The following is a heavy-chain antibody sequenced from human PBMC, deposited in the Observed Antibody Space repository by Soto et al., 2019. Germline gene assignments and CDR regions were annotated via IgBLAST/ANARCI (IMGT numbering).Heavy chain of an antibody. CDR3: SSGASRWYPYFFDS. J-gene: IGHJ4*02. CDR2: IIPYYNTL. CDR1: EGTFNSYA. V-gene: IGHV1-69*01. Sequence: QAQVVQSGAEVRKPGSSVKLSCKASEGTFNSYAIAWVRQAPGQGLEWMGGIIPYYNTLNYAQKFQDRVTITADDSTNTVYMELSSLRSDDTAVYFCSSGASRWYPYFFDSWAQRTLVTVSS. D-gene: IGHD6-13*01.